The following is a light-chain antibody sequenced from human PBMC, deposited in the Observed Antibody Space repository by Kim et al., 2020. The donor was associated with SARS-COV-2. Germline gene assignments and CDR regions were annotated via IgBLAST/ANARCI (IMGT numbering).Light chain of an antibody. CDR1: QTISRY. J-gene: IGKJ4*01. CDR2: DVS. Sequence: EIVLTQSPATLSLSPGERATLSCRASQTISRYLAWYQQKPGQAPRLLLYDVSNRATGIPARFSGRGSGTDFTLSISSLEPEDFAVYYCQQRGDWPLTFGGGTKVEI. V-gene: IGKV3-11*01. CDR3: QQRGDWPLT.